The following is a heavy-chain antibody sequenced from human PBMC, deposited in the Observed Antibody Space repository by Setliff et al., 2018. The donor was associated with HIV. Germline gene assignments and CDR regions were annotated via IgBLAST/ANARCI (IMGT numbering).Heavy chain of an antibody. J-gene: IGHJ3*02. CDR3: ARDYFDSSAYHYGFGAFDI. D-gene: IGHD3-22*01. V-gene: IGHV1-2*02. Sequence: ASVKVSCKASGYTFSGNYIHWVRQAPGQGLEWMGWINPNTGLTNYAQKFQGRVTMSRDTSTSTVHMELSSLRSEDTAVYYCARDYFDSSAYHYGFGAFDIWGQGTMVTVSS. CDR1: GYTFSGNY. CDR2: INPNTGLT.